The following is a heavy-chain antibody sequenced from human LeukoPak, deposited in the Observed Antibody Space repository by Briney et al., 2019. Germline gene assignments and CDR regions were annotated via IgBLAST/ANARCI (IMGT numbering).Heavy chain of an antibody. CDR2: ISWNSGSI. CDR1: GFTFDDYA. CDR3: AKGRGITIFGVVIH. Sequence: GRSLRLSCAASGFTFDDYAMHWVRQAPGKGLEWVSGISWNSGSIGYAYSVKGRFTIFRYNAKNSLYLQMNSLRAEDMALYYCAKGRGITIFGVVIHWGQGTLVTVSS. V-gene: IGHV3-9*03. J-gene: IGHJ4*02. D-gene: IGHD3-3*01.